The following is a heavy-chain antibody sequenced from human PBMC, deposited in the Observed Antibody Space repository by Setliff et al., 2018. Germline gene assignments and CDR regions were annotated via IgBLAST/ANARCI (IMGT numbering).Heavy chain of an antibody. D-gene: IGHD6-19*01. V-gene: IGHV3-33*01. CDR1: GFTFSTHA. J-gene: IGHJ4*02. CDR3: VTDPPGSGWSFDS. Sequence: GGSLRLSCAASGFTFSTHAMHWARQAPGKGLDWVAMIWSDGNTTYYADSVKGRFTVSRDNSKNSLYLQMNTLGAEDTALYYCVTDPPGSGWSFDSWGQGTLVTVSS. CDR2: IWSDGNTT.